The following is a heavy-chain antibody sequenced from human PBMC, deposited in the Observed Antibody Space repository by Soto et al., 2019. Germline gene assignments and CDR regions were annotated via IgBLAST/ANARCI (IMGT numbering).Heavy chain of an antibody. CDR1: GFTFSNYW. D-gene: IGHD2-8*01. CDR3: ERVYPNYPNLDY. CDR2: INNDGSDP. Sequence: GSLRLSCEASGFTFSNYWMHWVRQAPGKGLVWVSRINNDGSDPIYADSVKGRFTISRDNAKNTVYLQMNSLRAEDTAVYYCERVYPNYPNLDYWGQGSLVTVSS. V-gene: IGHV3-74*01. J-gene: IGHJ4*02.